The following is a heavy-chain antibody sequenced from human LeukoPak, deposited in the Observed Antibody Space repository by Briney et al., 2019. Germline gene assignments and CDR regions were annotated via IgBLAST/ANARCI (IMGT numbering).Heavy chain of an antibody. J-gene: IGHJ5*02. D-gene: IGHD2-2*01. CDR1: GYTFTSYG. V-gene: IGHV1-18*01. Sequence: ASAKVSCKASGYTFTSYGISWVRQALGQGLEWMGWISAYNGNTNYAQKLQGRVTMTTDTSTSTAYMELRSLRSDDTAVYYCARTCSSTSCPTPNWFDPWGQGTLVTVSS. CDR2: ISAYNGNT. CDR3: ARTCSSTSCPTPNWFDP.